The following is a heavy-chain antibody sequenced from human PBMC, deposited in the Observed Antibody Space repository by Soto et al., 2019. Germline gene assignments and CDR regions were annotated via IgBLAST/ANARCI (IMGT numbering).Heavy chain of an antibody. Sequence: GGSLRLSCAASGFTFSSYWMSWVRQAPGKGPEWVANIKGEGSEKNSVYSVKGRFTTSSSKAKNSMYLHMQILRPENTAVYHCATAGYIGPWGQGNLVTVSS. D-gene: IGHD2-15*01. V-gene: IGHV3-7*01. CDR2: IKGEGSEK. CDR1: GFTFSSYW. J-gene: IGHJ5*02. CDR3: ATAGYIGP.